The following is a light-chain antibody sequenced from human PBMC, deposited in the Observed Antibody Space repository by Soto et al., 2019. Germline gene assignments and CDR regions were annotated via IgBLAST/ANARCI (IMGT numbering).Light chain of an antibody. Sequence: QAVVTQPPSASGTPGQRVTISCSGSSSNLGSEHVNWYQQVPGTAPKLLIYANNQRPSGVPDRFSVSKSGTSASLAIGGLQSEDEADYYCAAWDDSLKGWVFGGGTKLTVL. V-gene: IGLV1-44*01. CDR2: ANN. J-gene: IGLJ3*02. CDR3: AAWDDSLKGWV. CDR1: SSNLGSEH.